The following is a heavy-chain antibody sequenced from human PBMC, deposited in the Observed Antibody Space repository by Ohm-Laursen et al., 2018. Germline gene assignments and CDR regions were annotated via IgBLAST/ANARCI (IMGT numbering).Heavy chain of an antibody. CDR1: GDSVSNNNAT. V-gene: IGHV6-1*01. CDR2: TYYRSKWYS. CDR3: ASETDNYYYYVMNV. J-gene: IGHJ6*02. Sequence: SDTLSLTCAISGDSVSNNNATWNWIRQSPSRGLEWLGRTYYRSKWYSDYAVSVKSRITINPDTSKNQFSLHLNSVTPEDTAVYYCASETDNYYYYVMNVWGQGATVTVSS.